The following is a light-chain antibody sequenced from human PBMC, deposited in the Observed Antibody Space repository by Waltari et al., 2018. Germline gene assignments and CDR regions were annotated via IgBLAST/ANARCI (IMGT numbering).Light chain of an antibody. CDR3: HQSYSPLNS. V-gene: IGKV1-39*01. Sequence: DIRMTQSPSSLSAFLGDRVTISCRSSQPISHYLNWYQQKPGNAPKLLILAASTLQSGVPSRFTGAGSGTNFTLTISSLQPEDFATYYCHQSYSPLNSFGQGTKLEIK. CDR1: QPISHY. CDR2: AAS. J-gene: IGKJ2*01.